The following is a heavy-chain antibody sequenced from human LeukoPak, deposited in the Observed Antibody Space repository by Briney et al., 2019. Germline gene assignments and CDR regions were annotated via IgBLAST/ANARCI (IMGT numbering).Heavy chain of an antibody. Sequence: SQTLSLTCTVSGGSISSGDYYWSWIRQPPGKGLEWIGYIYYSGSTYYNPSLKSRVTISVDTSKNQFSLKLSSVTAADTAVYYCARRDTAMVTFDYGGQGTLVTVSS. CDR2: IYYSGST. CDR1: GGSISSGDYY. J-gene: IGHJ4*02. V-gene: IGHV4-30-4*08. CDR3: ARRDTAMVTFDY. D-gene: IGHD5-18*01.